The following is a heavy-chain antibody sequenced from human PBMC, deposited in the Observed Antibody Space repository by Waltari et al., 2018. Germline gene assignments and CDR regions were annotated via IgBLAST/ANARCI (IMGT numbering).Heavy chain of an antibody. D-gene: IGHD3-10*01. CDR2: ISSSSSTI. Sequence: EVQLVESGGGLVQPGGSLRLSCAASGFTFSSYSMNWVRQAPGKGLEWVSYISSSSSTIYYADSVKGRFTISRDNAKNSLYLQMNSLRAEDTAVYYCARDRRGVTDYYYGMDVWGQGTTVTVSS. CDR1: GFTFSSYS. V-gene: IGHV3-48*01. CDR3: ARDRRGVTDYYYGMDV. J-gene: IGHJ6*02.